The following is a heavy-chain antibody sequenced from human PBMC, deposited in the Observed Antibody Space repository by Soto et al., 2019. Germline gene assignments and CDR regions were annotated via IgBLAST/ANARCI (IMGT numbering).Heavy chain of an antibody. V-gene: IGHV4-59*01. CDR1: GGSISSYD. CDR3: ARDHPHSYGVYYFDY. Sequence: PSETLSLTCTVSGGSISSYDWSWIRQPPGKGLEWIGYIYSSGSTHYNPSLQNRVTISIDTSKNQVSLKVNSVTAADTAVYYCARDHPHSYGVYYFDYWGQGTPVTVSS. CDR2: IYSSGST. D-gene: IGHD5-18*01. J-gene: IGHJ4*02.